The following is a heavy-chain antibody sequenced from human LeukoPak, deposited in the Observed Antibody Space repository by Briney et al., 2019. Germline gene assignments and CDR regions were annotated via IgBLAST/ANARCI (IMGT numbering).Heavy chain of an antibody. CDR2: ISAYNGNT. Sequence: ASVKVSCKASGYTFTSYGISWVRQAPGQGLEWMGWISAYNGNTNYAQKLQGRVTMTTDTSTSTAYMELRSLRSDDTAVYYCARTMTTMTTHGELDFWGQGILVTVSS. CDR3: ARTMTTMTTHGELDF. CDR1: GYTFTSYG. J-gene: IGHJ4*02. V-gene: IGHV1-18*01. D-gene: IGHD4-17*01.